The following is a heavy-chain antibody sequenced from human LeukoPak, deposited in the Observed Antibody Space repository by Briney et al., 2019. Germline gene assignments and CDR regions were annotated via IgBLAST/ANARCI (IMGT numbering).Heavy chain of an antibody. CDR2: IYYSGST. Sequence: SETLSLTCTVSGGSIISSYYWGWIRQPPGKGLELIGTIYYSGSTYYNPSLKNRVTISVDTPKNQFSLKLSSVTAADTAVYHCASLRERSYYARGFDYWGRGTLVTVSS. CDR1: GGSIISSYY. V-gene: IGHV4-39*01. CDR3: ASLRERSYYARGFDY. D-gene: IGHD1-26*01. J-gene: IGHJ4*02.